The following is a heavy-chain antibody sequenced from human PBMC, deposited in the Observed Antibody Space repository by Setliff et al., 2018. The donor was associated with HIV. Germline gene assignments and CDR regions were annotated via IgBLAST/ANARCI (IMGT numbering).Heavy chain of an antibody. D-gene: IGHD5-18*01. J-gene: IGHJ6*02. CDR2: INPSGGST. CDR3: ARGADTARLPRGYYYYYGMDV. V-gene: IGHV1-46*01. Sequence: ASVKVSCKASGYTFTRHYMHWVRQAPGQGLEWMGIINPSGGSTYSAQNFQGRVTLTRDTSTSTVYMELRSLRSEDTAMYYCARGADTARLPRGYYYYYGMDVWGQGTTVTVSS. CDR1: GYTFTRHY.